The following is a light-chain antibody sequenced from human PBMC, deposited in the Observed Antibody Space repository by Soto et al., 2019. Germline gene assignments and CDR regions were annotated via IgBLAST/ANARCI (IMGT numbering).Light chain of an antibody. CDR1: QSVSSNY. J-gene: IGKJ1*01. V-gene: IGKV3-20*01. CDR3: QQYGSSPWT. Sequence: EIVLTQSPGTLSLSPWERATLSCRASQSVSSNYLAWYQQKPGQAPRPLIYGASSRATGIPDRFSGSGAGTDFTLTISRLEPEDFAVYYCQQYGSSPWTFGQGTKVEIK. CDR2: GAS.